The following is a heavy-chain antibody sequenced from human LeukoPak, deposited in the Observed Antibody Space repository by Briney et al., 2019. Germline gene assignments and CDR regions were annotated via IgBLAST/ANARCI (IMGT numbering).Heavy chain of an antibody. D-gene: IGHD1-26*01. CDR2: ISANSDNT. V-gene: IGHV1-18*01. J-gene: IGHJ5*02. Sequence: ASVKVSCKASGYTLSRYGLSWVRQAPGHGLEWMGWISANSDNTKYAQKLQGRVTMTTDTATSTAYMELRSLRSDDTAVYYCAREVSGTYNNWFDPWGQGTLVTVSS. CDR1: GYTLSRYG. CDR3: AREVSGTYNNWFDP.